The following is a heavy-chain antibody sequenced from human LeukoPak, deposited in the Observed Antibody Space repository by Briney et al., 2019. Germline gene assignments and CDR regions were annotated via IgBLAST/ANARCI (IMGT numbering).Heavy chain of an antibody. D-gene: IGHD3-22*01. V-gene: IGHV1-46*01. J-gene: IGHJ3*02. CDR3: AREDYDSSGYYKGACDI. Sequence: ASVKVSCKASGYTFTSYYMHWVRQAPGQGLEWMGIINPSGGSTSYAQKFQGRVTMTRDTSTSTVYMELSSLRSEDTAVYYCAREDYDSSGYYKGACDIWGQGTMVTVSS. CDR2: INPSGGST. CDR1: GYTFTSYY.